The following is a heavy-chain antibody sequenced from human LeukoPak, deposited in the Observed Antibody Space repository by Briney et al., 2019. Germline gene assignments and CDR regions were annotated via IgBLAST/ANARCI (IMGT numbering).Heavy chain of an antibody. CDR1: GGTFSSYA. D-gene: IGHD5-24*01. Sequence: SVKVSCKASGGTFSSYAISWVRQAPGQGLEWMGGIIPIFGTADYAQKFQGRVTITADESTSTAYMELSSLRSEDTAVYYCAREDEMATRKDAFDIWGQGTMVTVSS. V-gene: IGHV1-69*13. CDR3: AREDEMATRKDAFDI. CDR2: IIPIFGTA. J-gene: IGHJ3*02.